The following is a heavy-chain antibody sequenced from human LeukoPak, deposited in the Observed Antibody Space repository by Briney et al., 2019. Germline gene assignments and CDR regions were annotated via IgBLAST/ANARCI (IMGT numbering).Heavy chain of an antibody. D-gene: IGHD6-6*01. Sequence: PGGSLRLSCAASGFSFSNYGMHWVRQAPAKGLQWVAVISDDGSNQHYADSVKGRFTISRDNSKNTLYLQMNNLSAEDTAVYYCATDEYSTSSGDYWGQGTLVTVSS. CDR2: ISDDGSNQ. CDR3: ATDEYSTSSGDY. V-gene: IGHV3-33*01. CDR1: GFSFSNYG. J-gene: IGHJ4*02.